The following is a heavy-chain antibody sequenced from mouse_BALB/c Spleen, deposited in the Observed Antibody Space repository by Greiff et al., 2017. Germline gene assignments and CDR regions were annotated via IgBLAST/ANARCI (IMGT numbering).Heavy chain of an antibody. V-gene: IGHV5-6-3*01. D-gene: IGHD1-1*01. Sequence: EVQLVESGGGLVQPGGSLKLSCAASGFTFSSYGMSWVRQTPDKRLELVATINSNGGSTYYPDSVKGRFTISRDNAKNTLYLQMSSLKSEDTAMYYCARVGETSYGSSPHFDYWGQGTTLKGSS. J-gene: IGHJ2*01. CDR2: INSNGGST. CDR3: ARVGETSYGSSPHFDY. CDR1: GFTFSSYG.